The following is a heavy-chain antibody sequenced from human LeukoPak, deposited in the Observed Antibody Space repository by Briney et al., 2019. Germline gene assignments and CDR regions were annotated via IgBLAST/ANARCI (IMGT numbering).Heavy chain of an antibody. Sequence: TSETLSLTCAVYGGSFSGYYWSWIRQPPGKGLEWIGEINHSGSTNYNPSLKSRVTISVDTSKNQFSLKLSSVTAADTAVYYCARGWGHYGILTGYYPLFDYWGQGTLVTVSS. V-gene: IGHV4-34*01. CDR3: ARGWGHYGILTGYYPLFDY. CDR1: GGSFSGYY. D-gene: IGHD3-9*01. CDR2: INHSGST. J-gene: IGHJ4*02.